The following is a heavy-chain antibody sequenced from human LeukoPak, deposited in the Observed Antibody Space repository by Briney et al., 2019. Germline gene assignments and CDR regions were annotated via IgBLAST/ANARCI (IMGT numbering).Heavy chain of an antibody. Sequence: PSQTLSLTCNVSVGSISIGGHSGGWIRQPPGKGLEWIGYICHSGSGSTYYNPSLKSRVTISIDKSKNQFSLKLNSVTVADTAVYYCARINDFWSGPTLDVWGQGTTVTVSS. CDR2: ICHSGSGST. J-gene: IGHJ6*02. V-gene: IGHV4-30-2*01. CDR3: ARINDFWSGPTLDV. D-gene: IGHD3-3*01. CDR1: VGSISIGGHS.